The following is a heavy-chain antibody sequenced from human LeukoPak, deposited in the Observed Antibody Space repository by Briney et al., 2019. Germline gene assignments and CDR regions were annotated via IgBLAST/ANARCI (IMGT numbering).Heavy chain of an antibody. Sequence: GGSLRLSCAASGFTFSNYWMTWVRQAPGKGLEWVANIKQDGSEKYFVDSVKGRFTISRDNAKNSLYLQMNSLRAEDTAVYYCATPTAGTWHFDYWGQGTLVTVSS. CDR3: ATPTAGTWHFDY. D-gene: IGHD6-13*01. CDR1: GFTFSNYW. CDR2: IKQDGSEK. J-gene: IGHJ4*02. V-gene: IGHV3-7*01.